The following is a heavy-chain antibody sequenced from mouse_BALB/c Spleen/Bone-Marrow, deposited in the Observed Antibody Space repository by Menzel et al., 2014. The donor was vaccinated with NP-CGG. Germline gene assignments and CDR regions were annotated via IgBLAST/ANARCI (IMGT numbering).Heavy chain of an antibody. CDR1: GYAFSSYW. Sequence: VQLQQSGAELVRPGSSVKISCKPSGYAFSSYWMNWVKQRPGQGPEWIGQIYPGDGDTNYNGKFKGEATLTADKSSSTAYMHLSSLTSEDSAVYFCARSGYSAMDYWGQGTSVTVSS. CDR3: ARSGYSAMDY. J-gene: IGHJ4*01. CDR2: IYPGDGDT. D-gene: IGHD1-3*01. V-gene: IGHV1-80*01.